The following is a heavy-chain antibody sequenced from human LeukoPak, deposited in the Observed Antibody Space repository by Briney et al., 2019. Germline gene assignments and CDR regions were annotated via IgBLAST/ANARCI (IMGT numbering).Heavy chain of an antibody. Sequence: GSSVKVSCKASGGTFSSYAICWVRQAPGQGLEWMGGIIPIFGTANYAQKFQGRVTITADESTSTAYMELSSLRSEDTAVYYCARGLKPNSSSWYNYWGQGTLVTVSS. D-gene: IGHD6-13*01. CDR2: IIPIFGTA. CDR1: GGTFSSYA. CDR3: ARGLKPNSSSWYNY. J-gene: IGHJ4*02. V-gene: IGHV1-69*01.